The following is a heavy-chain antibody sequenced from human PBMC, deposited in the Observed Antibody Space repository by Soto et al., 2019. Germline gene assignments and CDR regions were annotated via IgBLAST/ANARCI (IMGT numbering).Heavy chain of an antibody. CDR2: IGGRSNDK. CDR1: GFSFRNYS. Sequence: EVQVVADGGGLGTPGESLRLSCPASGFSFRNYSMNWVRQAPGKGLEWVSFIGGRSNDKYYGDSVRGRFTISRDKAKNSVYLRMISMRDEDTAIYYCTRMGDGSIVLRDNWGDPWGQRTLVNVSS. CDR3: TRMGDGSIVLRDNWGDP. J-gene: IGHJ5*02. V-gene: IGHV3-21*01. D-gene: IGHD2-8*01.